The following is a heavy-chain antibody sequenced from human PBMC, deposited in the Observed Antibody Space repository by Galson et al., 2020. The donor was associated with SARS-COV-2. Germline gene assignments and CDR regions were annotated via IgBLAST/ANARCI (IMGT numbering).Heavy chain of an antibody. CDR3: ARRKTAMEQDDAFDI. Sequence: HGESLKLYCKGSGYSFSTYWIGWVRQMPGKGLEWMGIIYHDDSDTRYSPSFQGQVTISADKSITTAYLQWSSLKASDTAMYYCARRKTAMEQDDAFDIWGQGTMVTVSS. J-gene: IGHJ3*02. D-gene: IGHD2-2*01. CDR2: IYHDDSDT. V-gene: IGHV5-51*01. CDR1: GYSFSTYW.